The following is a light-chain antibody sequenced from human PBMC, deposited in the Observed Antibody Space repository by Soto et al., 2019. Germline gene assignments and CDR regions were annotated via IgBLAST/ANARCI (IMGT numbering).Light chain of an antibody. J-gene: IGKJ1*01. Sequence: EIVLTQSPGTLSLSPGKRATLSCRASQSVSSSYLAWYQQKPGQAPRLLIYGASSRATGIPDRSSGSGSGTDFTLTISSLEPEDFAVYYCQQRSNWPRTFGQGTKVDI. CDR2: GAS. CDR3: QQRSNWPRT. V-gene: IGKV3D-20*02. CDR1: QSVSSSY.